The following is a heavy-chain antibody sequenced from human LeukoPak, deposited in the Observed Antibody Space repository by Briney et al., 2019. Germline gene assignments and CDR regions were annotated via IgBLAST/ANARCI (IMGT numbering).Heavy chain of an antibody. D-gene: IGHD6-13*01. CDR3: VRGSSTWSNAFDT. CDR1: GYTFTSYT. V-gene: IGHV1-3*01. J-gene: IGHJ3*02. Sequence: ASVKVSCKASGYTFTSYTMHWVRQAPGQRLEWMGWIDVDKGNTKYSQKFQDRVIISWDTSASTAYMELSSLRSEDTAVFYCVRGSSTWSNAFDTWGQGTMVTVSS. CDR2: IDVDKGNT.